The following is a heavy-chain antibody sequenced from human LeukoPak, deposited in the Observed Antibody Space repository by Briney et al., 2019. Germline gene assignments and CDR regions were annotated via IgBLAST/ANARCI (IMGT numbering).Heavy chain of an antibody. CDR2: FDPEDGET. V-gene: IGHV1-24*01. J-gene: IGHJ4*02. CDR1: GYTLTELS. D-gene: IGHD2-21*02. CDR3: ATQAYCGGDCYAPYYFDY. Sequence: ASVKVSCKVSGYTLTELSMHWVRQAPGKGIEWMGGFDPEDGETIYAQKFQGRVTMTEDTSTDTAYMELSSLRSEDTAVYYCATQAYCGGDCYAPYYFDYWGQGTLVTVSS.